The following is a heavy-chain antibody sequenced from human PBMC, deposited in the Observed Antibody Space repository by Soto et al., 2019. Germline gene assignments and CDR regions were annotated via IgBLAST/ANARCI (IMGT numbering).Heavy chain of an antibody. D-gene: IGHD6-13*01. CDR2: FDPEDGET. V-gene: IGHV1-24*01. J-gene: IGHJ6*02. CDR1: GYTLTELS. Sequence: GASVKVSCKVSGYTLTELSMHWVRQAPGKGLEWMGGFDPEDGETIYAQKFQGRVTMTEDTSTDTAYMELSSLRSEDTAVYYCARGGAKYSISWYPGYYYYRMDVWGQGTTVTVSS. CDR3: ARGGAKYSISWYPGYYYYRMDV.